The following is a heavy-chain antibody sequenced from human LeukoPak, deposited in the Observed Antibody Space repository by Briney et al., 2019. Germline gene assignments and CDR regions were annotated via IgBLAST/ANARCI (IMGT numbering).Heavy chain of an antibody. Sequence: GGSLRLSCAACGFTFSSYSMNWVRQAPGKGLEWVSSISSSSSYIYYADSVKGRFTVSRDNAKNSLYLQMNSLRAEDTAVYYCARAGTYCSSTSCYSRVWGQGTLVTVSS. V-gene: IGHV3-21*01. CDR3: ARAGTYCSSTSCYSRV. CDR2: ISSSSSYI. J-gene: IGHJ4*02. CDR1: GFTFSSYS. D-gene: IGHD2-2*01.